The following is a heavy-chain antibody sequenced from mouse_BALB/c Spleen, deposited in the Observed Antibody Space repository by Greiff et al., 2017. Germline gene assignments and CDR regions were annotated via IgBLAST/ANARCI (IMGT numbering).Heavy chain of an antibody. V-gene: IGHV3-8*02. J-gene: IGHJ1*01. Sequence: EVQLVESGPSLVKPSQTLSLTCSVTGDSITSGYWNWIRKFPGNKLEYMGYISYSGSTYYNPSLKSRISITRDTSKNQYYLQLNSVTTEDTATYYCARSITTVVEGYFDVWGAGTTVTVSS. CDR2: ISYSGST. CDR1: GDSITSGY. D-gene: IGHD1-1*01. CDR3: ARSITTVVEGYFDV.